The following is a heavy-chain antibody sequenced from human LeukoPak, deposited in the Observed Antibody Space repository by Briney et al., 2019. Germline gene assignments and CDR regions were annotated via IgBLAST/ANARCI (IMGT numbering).Heavy chain of an antibody. CDR3: ARMNVRKYDFWSGYYPAGWFDP. D-gene: IGHD3-3*01. Sequence: VASVKVSCKASGYTFTSYGISWVRQAPGQGLEWMGWISAYNGNTNYAQKLQGRVTMTTDTSTSTAYMELRSLRSDDTAVYYCARMNVRKYDFWSGYYPAGWFDPWGQGTLVTVSS. CDR1: GYTFTSYG. CDR2: ISAYNGNT. V-gene: IGHV1-18*01. J-gene: IGHJ5*02.